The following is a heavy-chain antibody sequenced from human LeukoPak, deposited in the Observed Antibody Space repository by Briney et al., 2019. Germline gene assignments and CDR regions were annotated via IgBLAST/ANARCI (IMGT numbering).Heavy chain of an antibody. D-gene: IGHD3-10*01. V-gene: IGHV4-61*02. CDR2: IYTSGST. J-gene: IGHJ4*02. CDR1: GGSISSGSYY. Sequence: SQTLSLTCTVSGGSISSGSYYWSWIRQPAGKGLEWIGRIYTSGSTNYNPSLKSRVTISVDTSKNQFSLKLSSVTAADTAVYYCARDLSYYYGSGSGGDYWGQGTLVTVSS. CDR3: ARDLSYYYGSGSGGDY.